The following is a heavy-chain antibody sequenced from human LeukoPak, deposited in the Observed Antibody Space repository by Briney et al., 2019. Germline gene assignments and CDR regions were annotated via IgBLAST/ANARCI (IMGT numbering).Heavy chain of an antibody. J-gene: IGHJ4*02. CDR2: INHSGST. D-gene: IGHD3-10*01. V-gene: IGHV4-34*01. CDR1: GGSFSGYY. Sequence: SETLSLTCAVYGGSFSGYYWSWIRQPPGKGLEWIGEINHSGSTNYNPSHKSRVTISVDTSKNQFSLKLSSVTAADTAVYYCARGRYNLHHYYGSGSYYFDYWGQGTLVTVSS. CDR3: ARGRYNLHHYYGSGSYYFDY.